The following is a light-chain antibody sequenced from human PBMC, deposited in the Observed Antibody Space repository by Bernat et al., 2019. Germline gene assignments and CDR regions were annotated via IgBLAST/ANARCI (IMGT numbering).Light chain of an antibody. CDR1: SSNIESNT. CDR3: ATWDDSLNGLV. Sequence: QSVLTQPPSASGTPGQRVTISCSGSSSNIESNTVNWFQQLTGTAPKLVIYTDNQRPSGVPDRFSGFRSGSSASLAISGLQSDDEADYYCATWDDSLNGLVVGVGTKLTVL. J-gene: IGLJ3*02. V-gene: IGLV1-44*01. CDR2: TDN.